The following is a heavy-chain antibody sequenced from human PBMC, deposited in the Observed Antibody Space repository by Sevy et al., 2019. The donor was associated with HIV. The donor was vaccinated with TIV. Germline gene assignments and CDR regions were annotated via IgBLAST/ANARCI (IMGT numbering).Heavy chain of an antibody. CDR2: ISNSGTTK. Sequence: GETLKISCTASGFPFSTYEMSWVRQAPGKGLEWISYISNSGTTKYYSDSVKGRFTISRDNAKKSLYLQMNSLRAEDTALYYCARDLPPSATTVAHLDYWGRGTLVTVSS. D-gene: IGHD4-17*01. J-gene: IGHJ4*02. CDR3: ARDLPPSATTVAHLDY. CDR1: GFPFSTYE. V-gene: IGHV3-48*03.